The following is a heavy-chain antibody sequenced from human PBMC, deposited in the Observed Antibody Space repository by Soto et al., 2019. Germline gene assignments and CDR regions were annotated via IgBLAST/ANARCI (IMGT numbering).Heavy chain of an antibody. V-gene: IGHV1-8*01. CDR3: ARREMDSSGWFYYYYYGMDV. J-gene: IGHJ6*02. CDR2: MNPNSGNT. CDR1: GYTFTSYD. Sequence: ASVKVSCKASGYTFTSYDINWVRQATGQGLEWMGWMNPNSGNTGYARKFQGRVTMTRNTSISTAYMELSSLRSEDTAVYYCARREMDSSGWFYYYYYGMDVWGQGTTVTVSS. D-gene: IGHD6-19*01.